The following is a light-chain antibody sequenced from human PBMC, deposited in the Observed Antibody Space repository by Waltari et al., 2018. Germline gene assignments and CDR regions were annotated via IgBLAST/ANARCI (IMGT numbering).Light chain of an antibody. Sequence: QSALTQPPSASGSPGQSVTISCTGTSSDVGGYNYVSWYQQHPVKAPQLMIYEVSKRPYGVPDRFSGSKSGHTASLTVSGLQAEDEADYYCSSYAGSINWVFGGGTKLTVL. CDR2: EVS. V-gene: IGLV2-8*01. J-gene: IGLJ3*02. CDR1: SSDVGGYNY. CDR3: SSYAGSINWV.